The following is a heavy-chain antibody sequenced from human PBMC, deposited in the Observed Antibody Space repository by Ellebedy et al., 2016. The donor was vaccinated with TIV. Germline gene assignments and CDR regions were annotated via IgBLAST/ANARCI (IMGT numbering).Heavy chain of an antibody. CDR2: ISAYKGNT. CDR1: GYPFTSYG. J-gene: IGHJ4*02. CDR3: ARVALEWLLYADY. Sequence: AASVKVSCKASGYPFTSYGISWVRQAPGQGLEWMGWISAYKGNTNYAQKLQGRVTMTTDTSTSTAYMELRSLRSDDTAVYYCARVALEWLLYADYWGQGTLVTVSS. D-gene: IGHD3-3*01. V-gene: IGHV1-18*01.